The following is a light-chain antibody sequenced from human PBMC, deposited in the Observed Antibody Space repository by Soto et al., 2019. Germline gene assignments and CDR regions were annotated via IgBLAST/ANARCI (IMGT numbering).Light chain of an antibody. CDR1: QSVSSNY. Sequence: EIVLTQSPGTLSLSPGERVTLSCRASQSVSSNYLAWYQQKPGQAPRLLIYYAYRRTTGIPDRFSGSGSGTDFTLTISGLEPEDFAVYYCQQYGGSPRTFGQGTKVEIK. CDR2: YAY. CDR3: QQYGGSPRT. V-gene: IGKV3-20*01. J-gene: IGKJ1*01.